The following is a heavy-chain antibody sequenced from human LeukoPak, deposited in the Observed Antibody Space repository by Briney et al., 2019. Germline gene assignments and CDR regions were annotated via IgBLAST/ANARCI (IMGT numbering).Heavy chain of an antibody. Sequence: GGSLRLSCAASGFTFSSYWMHWVRQAPGKGLVWVSRINSDGSTTDYADSVKGRFTISRDNAKNSLYLQMNSLRAEDTAVYYCARRGPSVAGPYDYWGQGTLVTVSS. CDR2: INSDGSTT. CDR3: ARRGPSVAGPYDY. CDR1: GFTFSSYW. J-gene: IGHJ4*02. D-gene: IGHD6-19*01. V-gene: IGHV3-74*01.